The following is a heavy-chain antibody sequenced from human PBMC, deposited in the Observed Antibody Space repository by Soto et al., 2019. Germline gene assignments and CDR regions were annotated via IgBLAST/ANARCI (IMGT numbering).Heavy chain of an antibody. D-gene: IGHD5-18*01. J-gene: IGHJ5*02. V-gene: IGHV1-58*01. CDR1: GFTFTSSA. Sequence: SVKVSWKASGFTFTSSAVQWVRQARGQRLEWIGWIVVGSGSTNFAQKFHERVTITRDMSTNTVYMELSSLTSEDTAGYYCAGLASTAXDLCGQGTXVTVXS. CDR2: IVVGSGST. CDR3: AGLASTAXDL.